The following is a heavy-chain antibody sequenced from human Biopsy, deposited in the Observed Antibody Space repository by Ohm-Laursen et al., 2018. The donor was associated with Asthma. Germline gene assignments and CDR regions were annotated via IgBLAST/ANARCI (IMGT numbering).Heavy chain of an antibody. J-gene: IGHJ4*02. D-gene: IGHD2-2*01. CDR2: INFVFGTT. Sequence: SSVKVSCKSFGGTFNTDVIGWVRQAPGQGLEWMGGINFVFGTTTYPQKFQDRVTITADDSTSTVYMELSSLRSEDTAVYYCARKAGSCISRTCYSLDFWGQGTLVTVSS. V-gene: IGHV1-69*01. CDR1: GGTFNTDV. CDR3: ARKAGSCISRTCYSLDF.